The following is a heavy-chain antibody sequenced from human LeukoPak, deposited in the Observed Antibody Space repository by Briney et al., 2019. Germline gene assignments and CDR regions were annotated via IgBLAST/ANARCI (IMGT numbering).Heavy chain of an antibody. CDR3: ARGENWNYILVAPDFRI. V-gene: IGHV1-46*01. CDR1: GYTFTRYY. CDR2: INPSGGST. J-gene: IGHJ4*02. Sequence: ASVKVSCKASGYTFTRYYMHWVRQAPGQGLEWMGIINPSGGSTNYAQKFQGRVTMTRDMSTSTVYMELSGLRSEDTAVYYCARGENWNYILVAPDFRIWGQGTLVTVSS. D-gene: IGHD1-7*01.